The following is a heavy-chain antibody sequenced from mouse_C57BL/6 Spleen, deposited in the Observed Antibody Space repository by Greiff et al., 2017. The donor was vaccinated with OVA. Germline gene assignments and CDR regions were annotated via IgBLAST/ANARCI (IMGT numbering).Heavy chain of an antibody. CDR1: GFSLSTFGMG. V-gene: IGHV8-8*01. Sequence: QVTLKESGPGILQPSQTLSLTCSFSGFSLSTFGMGVGWIRQPSGKGLEWLAHIWWDDDKYYNPALKSRLTNSKDTSKNQVFLKIANVDTADTATYYCARRQLRLGAYYFDYWGQGTTLTVSS. D-gene: IGHD3-2*02. J-gene: IGHJ2*01. CDR2: IWWDDDK. CDR3: ARRQLRLGAYYFDY.